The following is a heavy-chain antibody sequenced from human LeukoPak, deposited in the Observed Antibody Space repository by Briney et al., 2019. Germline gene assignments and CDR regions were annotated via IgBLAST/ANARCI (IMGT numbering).Heavy chain of an antibody. Sequence: SETLPLTCAVYGGSFSGYYWSWIRQPPGKGLEWIGEINHSGSTNYNPSLKSRVTISVDTSKNQFSLKLSSVTAADTAVYYCARGTGYYGSGSYIEPNNWFDPWGQGTLVTVSS. V-gene: IGHV4-34*01. J-gene: IGHJ5*02. CDR3: ARGTGYYGSGSYIEPNNWFDP. CDR2: INHSGST. D-gene: IGHD3-10*01. CDR1: GGSFSGYY.